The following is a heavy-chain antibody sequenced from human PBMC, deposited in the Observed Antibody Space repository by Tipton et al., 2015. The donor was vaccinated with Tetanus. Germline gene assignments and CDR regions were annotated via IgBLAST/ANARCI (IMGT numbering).Heavy chain of an antibody. CDR2: ISASGGGT. D-gene: IGHD2-15*01. CDR3: AKDKCGGSCYIVYWYFDL. J-gene: IGHJ2*01. Sequence: SLRLSCAASGFTFSSFGMSWVRQAPGKGLEWVSGISASGGGTYYADSVKGRFTISRDNSKNTLYLQMNSLRAEDTAVYYCAKDKCGGSCYIVYWYFDLWGRGTLVPVSS. V-gene: IGHV3-23*01. CDR1: GFTFSSFG.